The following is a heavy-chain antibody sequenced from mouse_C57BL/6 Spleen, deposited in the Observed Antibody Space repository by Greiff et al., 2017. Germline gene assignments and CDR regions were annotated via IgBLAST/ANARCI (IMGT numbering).Heavy chain of an antibody. CDR3: ARYGNYEGNYAMDY. J-gene: IGHJ4*01. Sequence: QVHVKQSGAELARPGASVKLSCKASGYTFTSYGISWVKQRTGQGLEWIGEIYPRSGNTYYNEKFKGKATLTADKSSSTAYMELRSLTSEDSAVYFCARYGNYEGNYAMDYWGQGTSVTVSS. D-gene: IGHD2-1*01. V-gene: IGHV1-81*01. CDR1: GYTFTSYG. CDR2: IYPRSGNT.